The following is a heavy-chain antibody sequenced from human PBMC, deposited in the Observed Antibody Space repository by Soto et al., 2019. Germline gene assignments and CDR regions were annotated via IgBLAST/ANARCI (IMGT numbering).Heavy chain of an antibody. D-gene: IGHD1-26*01. CDR3: AKDPTNSGSLPTPYFDY. CDR1: KFIFSSYA. CDR2: ISGFGGST. Sequence: GGSLRLSCAASKFIFSSYAMSWVRQAPGKGLEWVSSISGFGGSTYYADSVKGRFTISRDNSKNTLFLQMNSLRAEDTAVYYCAKDPTNSGSLPTPYFDYWGQGTLVTVSS. J-gene: IGHJ4*02. V-gene: IGHV3-23*01.